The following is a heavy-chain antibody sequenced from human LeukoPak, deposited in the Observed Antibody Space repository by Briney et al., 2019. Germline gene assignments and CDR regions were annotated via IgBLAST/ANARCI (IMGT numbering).Heavy chain of an antibody. CDR3: ARGPGGSFDY. Sequence: GGSLRLSCAASGFTFNNYAMSWVRQAPGKGLEWVSTISSSGTNYADSVKGRFTISRDNSKSTVDLQMNSLRADDTAVYYCARGPGGSFDYWGQGTLVTVSS. J-gene: IGHJ4*02. V-gene: IGHV3-23*01. D-gene: IGHD3-16*01. CDR2: ISSSGT. CDR1: GFTFNNYA.